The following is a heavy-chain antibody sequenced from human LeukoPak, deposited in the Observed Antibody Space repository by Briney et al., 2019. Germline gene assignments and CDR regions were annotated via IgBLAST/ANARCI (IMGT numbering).Heavy chain of an antibody. V-gene: IGHV1-18*01. D-gene: IGHD3-10*01. CDR1: GGTFSSYG. CDR2: ISAYNGNT. J-gene: IGHJ3*02. CDR3: ARAWRATMVRGVSDAFDI. Sequence: ASVKVSCKASGGTFSSYGISWVRQAPGQGLEWMGWISAYNGNTNYAQKLQGRVTMTTDTSTSTAYMELRSLRSDDTAVYYCARAWRATMVRGVSDAFDIWGQGTMVTVSS.